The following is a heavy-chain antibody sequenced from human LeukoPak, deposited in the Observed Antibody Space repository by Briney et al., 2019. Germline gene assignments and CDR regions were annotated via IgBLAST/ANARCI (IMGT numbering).Heavy chain of an antibody. CDR3: MKDVGPGYDWFDP. CDR2: ISGGGENT. CDR1: GFTFNIYG. D-gene: IGHD1-1*01. Sequence: GGSLRLSCAASGFTFNIYGMSWIRQAPGKGLEWVSTISGGGENTHYADSVKGRFTVSRDNSKNTMYLQMNNLRGDDTALYYCMKDVGPGYDWFDPWGQGTQVTVSS. V-gene: IGHV3-23*01. J-gene: IGHJ5*02.